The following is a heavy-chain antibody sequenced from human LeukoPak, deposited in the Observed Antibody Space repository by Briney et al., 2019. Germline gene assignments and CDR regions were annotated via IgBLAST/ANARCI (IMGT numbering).Heavy chain of an antibody. CDR1: GGTFSSYA. CDR3: ARGGWVGRWTRDYLQGMDV. J-gene: IGHJ6*02. Sequence: SVKVSCKASGGTFSSYAISWVRQAPGQGLEWMGGIIPIFGTANYAQKFQGRVTITADESTSTAYMELSSLRSGDTAVYYCARGGWVGRWTRDYLQGMDVWGQGTTVTVSS. D-gene: IGHD2/OR15-2a*01. CDR2: IIPIFGTA. V-gene: IGHV1-69*01.